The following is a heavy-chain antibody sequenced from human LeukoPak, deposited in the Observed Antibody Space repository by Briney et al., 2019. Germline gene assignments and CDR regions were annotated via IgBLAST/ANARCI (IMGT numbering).Heavy chain of an antibody. Sequence: ASETLSLTCTVSGDSIITYYWSWIRQPPGKGLEGIGYMYYSGSTNYNPSLKGRVTISVDKSRNQFSLTLSSVTAADTAVYYCARHSRGYDSEFGYWGQGTLVTVSS. D-gene: IGHD5-12*01. CDR2: MYYSGST. CDR1: GDSIITYY. CDR3: ARHSRGYDSEFGY. V-gene: IGHV4-59*08. J-gene: IGHJ4*02.